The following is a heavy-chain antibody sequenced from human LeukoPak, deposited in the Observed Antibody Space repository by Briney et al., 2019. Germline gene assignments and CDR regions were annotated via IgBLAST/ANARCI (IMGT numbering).Heavy chain of an antibody. D-gene: IGHD4-17*01. CDR2: IYYSGST. CDR3: ARGDDYGDYQRPGGVPGPADDDY. Sequence: SETLSLTCTVSGGSISSSSYYWGWIRQPPGKGLEWIGSIYYSGSTYYNPSLKSRVTISVDTSKNQFSLKLSSVTAADTAVYYCARGDDYGDYQRPGGVPGPADDDYWGQGTLVTVSS. V-gene: IGHV4-39*07. J-gene: IGHJ4*02. CDR1: GGSISSSSYY.